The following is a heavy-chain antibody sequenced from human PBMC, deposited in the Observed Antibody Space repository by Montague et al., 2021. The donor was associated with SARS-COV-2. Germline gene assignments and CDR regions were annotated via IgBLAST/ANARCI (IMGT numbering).Heavy chain of an antibody. Sequence: SLRLSCAASGLTFSSYSMNWVRQAPGKGLEWVSSISSSSSYIYYADSVKGRFTISRDNAKNSLYLQMNSLRAEGTAVYYCARDDYVWGSYRYSQYNWFDPWGQGTLVTVSS. D-gene: IGHD3-16*02. CDR2: ISSSSSYI. CDR1: GLTFSSYS. J-gene: IGHJ5*02. CDR3: ARDDYVWGSYRYSQYNWFDP. V-gene: IGHV3-21*01.